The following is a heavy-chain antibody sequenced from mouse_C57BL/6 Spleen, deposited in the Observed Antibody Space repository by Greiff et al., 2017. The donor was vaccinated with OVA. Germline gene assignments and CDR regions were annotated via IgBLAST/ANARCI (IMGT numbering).Heavy chain of an antibody. J-gene: IGHJ4*01. V-gene: IGHV1-82*01. CDR2: IYPGDGDT. CDR3: AREEYYYGSSYDYAMDY. Sequence: VKVVESGPELVKPGASVKISCKASGYAFSSSWMNWVKQRPGKGLEWIGRIYPGDGDTNYNGKFKGKATLTADKSSSTAYMQLSSLTSEDSAVYYCAREEYYYGSSYDYAMDYWGQGTSVTVSS. D-gene: IGHD1-1*01. CDR1: GYAFSSSW.